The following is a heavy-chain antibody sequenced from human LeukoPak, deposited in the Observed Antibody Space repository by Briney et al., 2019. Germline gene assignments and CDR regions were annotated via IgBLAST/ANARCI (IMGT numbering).Heavy chain of an antibody. CDR1: GFTFSSYG. J-gene: IGHJ4*02. CDR2: ISYDGSNK. V-gene: IGHV3-30*18. Sequence: GGSLRLSCAASGFTFSSYGMHWVRQAPGKGLEWVAVISYDGSNKYYADSVKGRFTISRDNSKNTLYLQMNSLRAEDTAVYYCAKERIVGATSDYWGQGTLVTVSS. CDR3: AKERIVGATSDY. D-gene: IGHD1-26*01.